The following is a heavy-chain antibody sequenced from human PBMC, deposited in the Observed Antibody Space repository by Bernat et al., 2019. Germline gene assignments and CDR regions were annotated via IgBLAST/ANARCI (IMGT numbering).Heavy chain of an antibody. D-gene: IGHD4-11*01. CDR1: GFTVSSNY. CDR3: ARDPSNGYYYMDV. Sequence: LVESGGGLIQPGGSLRLSCAASGFTVSSNYMSWVRQAPGKGLEWVSVIYSGGSTYYADSVKGRFTISRDNSKNTLYLQMNSLRAEDTAVYYCARDPSNGYYYMDVWGKGTTVTVSS. V-gene: IGHV3-53*01. J-gene: IGHJ6*03. CDR2: IYSGGST.